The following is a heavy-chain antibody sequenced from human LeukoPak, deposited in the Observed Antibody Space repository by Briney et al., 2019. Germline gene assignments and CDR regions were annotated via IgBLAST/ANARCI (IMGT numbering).Heavy chain of an antibody. CDR2: FDPEDGET. CDR1: GYTLTELS. D-gene: IGHD3-16*01. CDR3: ATGRSFGDYVGY. J-gene: IGHJ4*02. Sequence: GASVKVSCKVSGYTLTELSMHWVRQAPGKRLEWMGGFDPEDGETIYAQKFQGRVTMTEDTSTDTAYMELSSLRSEDTAVYYCATGRSFGDYVGYWGQGTLVTVSS. V-gene: IGHV1-24*01.